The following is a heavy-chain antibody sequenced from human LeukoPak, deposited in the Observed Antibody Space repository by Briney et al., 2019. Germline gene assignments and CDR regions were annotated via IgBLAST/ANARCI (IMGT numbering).Heavy chain of an antibody. CDR2: IYYSGST. Sequence: SETLSLTCTVSGGSISSSSYYWGWIRQPPGKGLEWIGSIYYSGSTYYNPSLKSRVTISVGTSKNQFSLKLSSVTAADTAVYYCARKAIIYYYYGMDVWGQGTTVTVSS. D-gene: IGHD5-24*01. CDR3: ARKAIIYYYYGMDV. CDR1: GGSISSSSYY. V-gene: IGHV4-39*01. J-gene: IGHJ6*02.